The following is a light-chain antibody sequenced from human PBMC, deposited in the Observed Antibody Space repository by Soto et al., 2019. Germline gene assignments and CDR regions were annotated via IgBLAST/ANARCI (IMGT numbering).Light chain of an antibody. J-gene: IGKJ1*01. V-gene: IGKV3-15*01. CDR1: QSVSSD. CDR2: DTS. CDR3: QQYSNWPRT. Sequence: EIVMAQSPATLSVSPGERATLSCRASQSVSSDLAWYQQKPGPAPRLLIYDTSARATGIPARFSGSGSGTEVTLTISSLQSEDFAVYYCQQYSNWPRTFGQGTKVQI.